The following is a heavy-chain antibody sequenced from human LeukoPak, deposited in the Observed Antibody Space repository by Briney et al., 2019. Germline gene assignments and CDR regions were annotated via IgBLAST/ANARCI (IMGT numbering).Heavy chain of an antibody. CDR3: ARALLWFGEPSHIDY. V-gene: IGHV1-18*01. CDR1: GYTFTSYG. CDR2: ITAYNDNT. J-gene: IGHJ4*02. Sequence: ASVKVSCKASGYTFTSYGISWVRQAPGQGLEWMGWITAYNDNTNYAQKLQGRVTMTTDTSTSTAYMELRSLRSDDTAVYYCARALLWFGEPSHIDYWGQGILVTASS. D-gene: IGHD3-10*01.